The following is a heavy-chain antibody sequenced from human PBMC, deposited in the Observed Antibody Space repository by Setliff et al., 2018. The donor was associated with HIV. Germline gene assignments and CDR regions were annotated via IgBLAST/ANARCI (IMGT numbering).Heavy chain of an antibody. D-gene: IGHD1-26*01. CDR2: IYYGGST. V-gene: IGHV4-39*02. CDR3: ARDQGELLHYYYYGMDV. CDR1: GGSINRPTHH. Sequence: SETLSLTCNVSGGSINRPTHHWGWVRQPPGKGLEWLGNIYYGGSTSYNPSLKGRVTISSDTSKNRFSLRLTSVTAADTAVYYCARDQGELLHYYYYGMDVWGQGNAGHRLL. J-gene: IGHJ6*02.